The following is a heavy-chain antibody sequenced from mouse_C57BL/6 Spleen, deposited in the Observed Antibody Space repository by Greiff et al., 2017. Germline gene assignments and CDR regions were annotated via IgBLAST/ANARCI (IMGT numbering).Heavy chain of an antibody. J-gene: IGHJ2*01. V-gene: IGHV1-64*01. CDR3: EREEANWDAY. CDR2: IHPNSGST. CDR1: GYTFTSYW. Sequence: QVQLQQPGAELVKPGASVKLSCKASGYTFTSYWMHWVKQRPGQGLEWIGRIHPNSGSTNYNEKFKSKATLTVDKSSSTAYMQLSSLTSEDSAVYYCEREEANWDAYWGQGTTLTVSS. D-gene: IGHD4-1*01.